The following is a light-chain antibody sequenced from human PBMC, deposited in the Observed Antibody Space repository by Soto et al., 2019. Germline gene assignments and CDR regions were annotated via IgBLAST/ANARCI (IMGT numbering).Light chain of an antibody. CDR2: DVN. Sequence: QSVLTQPPSVSGSPGQSVTISCTGTSGDVDPYNYVSWYQQHPGRAPKLVIYDVNMRPSGVPDRFSGSKSGDTSSLTISGLQAEDEADYYCCSYAGSNNFVVFGGGTKVTVL. V-gene: IGLV2-11*01. CDR3: CSYAGSNNFVV. J-gene: IGLJ2*01. CDR1: SGDVDPYNY.